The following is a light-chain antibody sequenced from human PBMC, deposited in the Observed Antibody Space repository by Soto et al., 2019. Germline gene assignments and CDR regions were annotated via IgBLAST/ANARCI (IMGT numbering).Light chain of an antibody. J-gene: IGKJ4*01. Sequence: EIVLTQSPATLSLSPGERGTLSCRASESVTNYLAWYQQKPGQAPRLLIYDASNRATGIPDRFSASGSGTDFTLTVSRLEPEDFAVYYCHQYAHSPLTFRGGTKVDIK. CDR3: HQYAHSPLT. CDR1: ESVTNY. CDR2: DAS. V-gene: IGKV3-20*01.